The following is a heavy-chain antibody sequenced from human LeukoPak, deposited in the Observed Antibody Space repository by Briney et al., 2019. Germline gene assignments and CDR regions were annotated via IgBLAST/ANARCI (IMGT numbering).Heavy chain of an antibody. V-gene: IGHV4-39*01. D-gene: IGHD4-23*01. CDR3: ARQRTVVTPEFFDY. Sequence: SETLSLTCSVSGDSISSSSYNWGWIRQPPEKGLEWIGSISYSGSTKYNPSLKSRITISVDTSKNHFSLKLSSVTAADTAIYYCARQRTVVTPEFFDYWGQGTLVIVSS. J-gene: IGHJ4*02. CDR1: GDSISSSSYN. CDR2: ISYSGST.